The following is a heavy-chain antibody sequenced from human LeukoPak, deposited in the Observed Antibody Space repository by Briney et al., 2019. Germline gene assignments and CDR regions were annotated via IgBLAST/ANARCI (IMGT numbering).Heavy chain of an antibody. CDR3: ARDRSFDP. Sequence: GGSLRLSCAASGFTFSSYSMNWVPRAPGKGLEWVSSISSSSSYIYYADSVKGRFTISRDSAKNSLYLQMNSLRAEDTSVYYCARDRSFDPWGQGTLVTVSS. CDR2: ISSSSSYI. D-gene: IGHD3-16*02. J-gene: IGHJ5*02. CDR1: GFTFSSYS. V-gene: IGHV3-21*01.